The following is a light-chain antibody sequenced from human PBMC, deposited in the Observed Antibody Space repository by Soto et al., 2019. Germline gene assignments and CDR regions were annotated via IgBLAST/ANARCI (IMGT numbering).Light chain of an antibody. V-gene: IGKV2D-29*01. J-gene: IGKJ2*01. CDR1: RSLLQSNGRTY. CDR2: EVS. CDR3: MQSVDNLT. Sequence: DIVMTQTPLSLSVTPGQSASISCKSSRSLLQSNGRTYLSWYVQKSGQTPQRLIDEVSVRFTGGPDRFSGSGSGTDFTLKISRVETEDAGIFYCMQSVDNLTFGQGTKLESK.